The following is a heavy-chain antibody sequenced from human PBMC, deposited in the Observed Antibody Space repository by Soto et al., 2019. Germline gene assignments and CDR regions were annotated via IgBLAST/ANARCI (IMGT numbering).Heavy chain of an antibody. CDR3: ARHRGSPGSYFGMDV. J-gene: IGHJ6*02. CDR1: GYSFTSYW. D-gene: IGHD5-12*01. Sequence: GESLKISCKGSGYSFTSYWIGWVRQMPGKGLEWMGIIYPGVSDTRYSPSFQGQVTISADKSINTAYLQWRSLKASDTAVYYCARHRGSPGSYFGMDVWGQGTTLTVSS. CDR2: IYPGVSDT. V-gene: IGHV5-51*01.